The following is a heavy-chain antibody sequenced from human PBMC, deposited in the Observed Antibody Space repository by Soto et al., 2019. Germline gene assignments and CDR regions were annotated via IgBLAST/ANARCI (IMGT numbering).Heavy chain of an antibody. CDR3: ARDYYGSGRISLPYYYYGMDV. CDR1: GDSVSSNSAA. V-gene: IGHV6-1*01. J-gene: IGHJ6*02. Sequence: PSQTLSLTCAISGDSVSSNSAAWNWIRQSPSRGLEWLGRTYYRSKWYNDYAVSVKSRITINPDTSKNQFSLQLNSVTPEDTAVYYCARDYYGSGRISLPYYYYGMDVWGQGTTVTVSS. D-gene: IGHD3-10*01. CDR2: TYYRSKWYN.